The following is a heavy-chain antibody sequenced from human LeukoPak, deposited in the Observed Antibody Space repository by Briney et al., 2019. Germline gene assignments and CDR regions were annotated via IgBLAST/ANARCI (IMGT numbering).Heavy chain of an antibody. CDR1: GFTFTTYG. Sequence: GGSLRLSCAVSGFTFTTYGMHWVRQAPGKGLEWVSAISGSGGSTYYADSVKGRFTISRDNSKNTLYLQMNSLRAEDTAVYYCAKEFSSGWKFDTFDYWGQGTLVTVSS. V-gene: IGHV3-23*01. CDR3: AKEFSSGWKFDTFDY. J-gene: IGHJ4*02. CDR2: ISGSGGST. D-gene: IGHD6-19*01.